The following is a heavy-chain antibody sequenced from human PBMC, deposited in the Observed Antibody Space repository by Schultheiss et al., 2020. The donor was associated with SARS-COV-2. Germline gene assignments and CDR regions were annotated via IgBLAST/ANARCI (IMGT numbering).Heavy chain of an antibody. Sequence: ASVKVSCKASGYTFSDYYMHWVRQAPGQGLEWMGRINPNSGGTNYAQKFQGRVTMTRDTSISTAYMELSRLRSDDTAVYYCARVGCSGGSCYRPGGYFDLWGRGSLVTVSS. CDR1: GYTFSDYY. CDR2: INPNSGGT. J-gene: IGHJ2*01. CDR3: ARVGCSGGSCYRPGGYFDL. V-gene: IGHV1-2*06. D-gene: IGHD2-15*01.